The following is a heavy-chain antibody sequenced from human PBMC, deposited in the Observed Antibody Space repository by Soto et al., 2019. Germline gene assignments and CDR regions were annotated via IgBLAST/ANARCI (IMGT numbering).Heavy chain of an antibody. Sequence: SETLYLTCTVSGGSIRNVYWSWFRQPPGKGLEWIGFIFHSGNAKYNPSLKSRVTISVDTSKNQFSLSLDSVTAADTAVYFCARAHAPTLPFDYWGQGTLVTVS. J-gene: IGHJ4*01. D-gene: IGHD2-2*01. CDR3: ARAHAPTLPFDY. CDR2: IFHSGNA. CDR1: GGSIRNVY. V-gene: IGHV4-59*01.